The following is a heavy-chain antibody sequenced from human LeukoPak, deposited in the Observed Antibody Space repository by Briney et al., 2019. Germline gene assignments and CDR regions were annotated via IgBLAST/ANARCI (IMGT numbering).Heavy chain of an antibody. CDR1: GVSISSGGYF. D-gene: IGHD1-14*01. CDR2: IYYSGTT. V-gene: IGHV4-31*03. J-gene: IGHJ3*01. Sequence: SETLSLTCTVPGVSISSGGYFWTWIRRHPGKGLEWIGYIYYSGTTYFNPSLKSRVTISVDTSKNQSSLNLTSVTAADTAVYYCARREPSNAFDVWGQGTMVTVSS. CDR3: ARREPSNAFDV.